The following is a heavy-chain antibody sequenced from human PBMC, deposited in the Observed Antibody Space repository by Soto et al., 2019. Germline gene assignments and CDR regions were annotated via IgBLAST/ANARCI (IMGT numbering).Heavy chain of an antibody. J-gene: IGHJ5*02. V-gene: IGHV4-34*01. CDR1: GGSFSGYY. CDR3: ARGRRQDIVVVPAAPSGENWFDP. CDR2: INHSGST. D-gene: IGHD2-2*01. Sequence: SETLSLTCAVYGGSFSGYYWSWIRQPPGKGLEWIGEINHSGSTNYNPSLKSRVTISVDTSKNQFSLKLSSVTAADTAVYYCARGRRQDIVVVPAAPSGENWFDPWGQGTLVTVSS.